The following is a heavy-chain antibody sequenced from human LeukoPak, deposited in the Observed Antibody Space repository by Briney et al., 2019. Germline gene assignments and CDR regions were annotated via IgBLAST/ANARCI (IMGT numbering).Heavy chain of an antibody. Sequence: GGSLRLSCAASGFTFDDYAMHWVRQAPGKGLEWVSGISWNSGSIGYADSVKGRFTISRDNAKNSLYLQMNSLRAEDTALYYCAKGFPGYYYDSSGYYGAFDIWGQGTMVTVSS. J-gene: IGHJ3*02. CDR3: AKGFPGYYYDSSGYYGAFDI. CDR1: GFTFDDYA. D-gene: IGHD3-22*01. V-gene: IGHV3-9*01. CDR2: ISWNSGSI.